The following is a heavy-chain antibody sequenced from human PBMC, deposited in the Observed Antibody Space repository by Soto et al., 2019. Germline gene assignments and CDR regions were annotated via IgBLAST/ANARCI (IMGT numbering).Heavy chain of an antibody. CDR2: IYYSGST. CDR1: GGSISSSSYC. J-gene: IGHJ6*02. V-gene: IGHV4-39*01. CDR3: ARRGRGGIAVAGNYYYYGMDV. D-gene: IGHD6-19*01. Sequence: SETLSLTCTVSGGSISSSSYCCCGIRQPPWRGLEWIGSIYYSGSTYYNPSLKSRVTISVDTSKNQFSLKLSSVTAADTAVYYCARRGRGGIAVAGNYYYYGMDVWGQGTTVTVSS.